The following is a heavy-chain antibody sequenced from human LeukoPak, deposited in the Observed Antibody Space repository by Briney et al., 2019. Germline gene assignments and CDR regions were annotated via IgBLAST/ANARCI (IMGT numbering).Heavy chain of an antibody. V-gene: IGHV3-48*04. J-gene: IGHJ4*02. CDR2: ISSSSSTI. CDR1: GFTFSSYS. Sequence: GGSLRLSCAASGFTFSSYSMNWVRQAPGKGLEWGSYISSSSSTIYYADSVKGRFTISRDNAKNSLYLQMNSLRAEDTAVYYCARDRTLSGSYYRTGFDYWGQGTLVTVSS. D-gene: IGHD1-26*01. CDR3: ARDRTLSGSYYRTGFDY.